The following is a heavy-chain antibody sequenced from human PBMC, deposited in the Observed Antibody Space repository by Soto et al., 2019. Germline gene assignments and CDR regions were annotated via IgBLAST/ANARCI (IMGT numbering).Heavy chain of an antibody. D-gene: IGHD6-19*01. J-gene: IGHJ6*02. Sequence: GGSLRLSCAASGFTFSSYWMSWVRQAPGKGLEWVANIKQDGSEKYYVDPVKGRFTISRDNAKNSLYLQMNSLRAEDTAVYYCARWLVTKSYYYYGMDVWGQGTTVTVSS. CDR1: GFTFSSYW. CDR2: IKQDGSEK. CDR3: ARWLVTKSYYYYGMDV. V-gene: IGHV3-7*03.